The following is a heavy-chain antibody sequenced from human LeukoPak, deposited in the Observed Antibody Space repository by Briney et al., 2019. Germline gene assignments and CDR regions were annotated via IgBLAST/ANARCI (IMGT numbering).Heavy chain of an antibody. V-gene: IGHV1-69*13. J-gene: IGHJ3*02. CDR3: AREREEEMATISDAFDI. CDR1: GGTFSSYA. Sequence: SVKVSCKASGGTFSSYAISWVRQAPGQGLEWMGGIIPIFGTANYAQKFQGRVTITAGESTSTAYMELSGLRSEDTAVYYCAREREEEMATISDAFDIWGQGTMVTVSS. CDR2: IIPIFGTA. D-gene: IGHD5-24*01.